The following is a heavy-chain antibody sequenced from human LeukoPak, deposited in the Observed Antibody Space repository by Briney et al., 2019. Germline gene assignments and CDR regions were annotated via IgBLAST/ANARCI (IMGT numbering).Heavy chain of an antibody. CDR2: IYYSGST. V-gene: IGHV4-39*01. J-gene: IGHJ4*02. D-gene: IGHD3-22*01. Sequence: SETLSLTCTVSGGSFSSSSYYWGRIRQPPGKGLEWIGSIYYSGSTYYNPSLKSRVTISVDTSKNQFSLNLSSVTAADTAVYYCARLYYDSTGYYQICYFDYWGQGTLVTVSS. CDR1: GGSFSSSSYY. CDR3: ARLYYDSTGYYQICYFDY.